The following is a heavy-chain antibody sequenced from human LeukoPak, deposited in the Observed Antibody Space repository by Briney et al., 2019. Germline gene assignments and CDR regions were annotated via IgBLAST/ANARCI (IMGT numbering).Heavy chain of an antibody. Sequence: GASVKVSCKASGGTFSSYAVSWVRQAPGQGLEWMGGIIPIFATANYAQNFQGRVTITADESTSTAYMELSSLRSEDTAVYYCARKHGRGYSYGYEKYNWFDPWGQGTLVTVSS. J-gene: IGHJ5*02. CDR1: GGTFSSYA. CDR3: ARKHGRGYSYGYEKYNWFDP. CDR2: IIPIFATA. D-gene: IGHD5-18*01. V-gene: IGHV1-69*13.